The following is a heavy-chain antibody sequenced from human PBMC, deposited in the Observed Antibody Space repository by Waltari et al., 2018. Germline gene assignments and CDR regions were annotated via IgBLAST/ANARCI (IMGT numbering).Heavy chain of an antibody. CDR2: LSYSGAT. CDR3: ATYIGASLGTAAFDV. Sequence: QLQLQESGPGLVKPSETLSLPCSVSGVSITSDRHYWGWVRQPPGQGLEWIATLSYSGATYSSPSIKGRVTISRETSKNQVSLQLGSVTAADTAVYYCATYIGASLGTAAFDVWGQGTMVTVSS. J-gene: IGHJ3*01. D-gene: IGHD5-12*01. V-gene: IGHV4-39*01. CDR1: GVSITSDRHY.